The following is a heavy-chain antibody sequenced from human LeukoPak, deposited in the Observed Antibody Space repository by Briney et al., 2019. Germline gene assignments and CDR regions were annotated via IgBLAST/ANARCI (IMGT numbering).Heavy chain of an antibody. J-gene: IGHJ5*02. D-gene: IGHD5-18*01. V-gene: IGHV3-49*04. CDR2: IRSNSYGGTT. CDR3: ARDAPGRVDKAPRGWFDP. CDR1: VLSVDDNA. Sequence: GGALRLSCTTSVLSVDDNAIRRVRQAPGKGLEWISYIRSNSYGGTTEYAASVSGRFTIARDDSKNIVYLHMNSLQSEDTAVYYCARDAPGRVDKAPRGWFDPWGQGTVVTVSS.